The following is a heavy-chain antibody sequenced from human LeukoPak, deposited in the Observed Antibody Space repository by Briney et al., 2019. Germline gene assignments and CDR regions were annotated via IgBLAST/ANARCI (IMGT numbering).Heavy chain of an antibody. V-gene: IGHV3-23*01. CDR1: GFTFSSYA. CDR3: AKAGYGVSGWYPFGY. D-gene: IGHD6-13*01. CDR2: ISGSGGST. Sequence: GGSLRLSCAASGFTFSSYAMSWVRQAPGKGLEWVSAISGSGGSTYYADSVKGRFTISRDNSKNTLYLQMNSLRAEDTAVYYCAKAGYGVSGWYPFGYWGQGTLVTVSS. J-gene: IGHJ4*02.